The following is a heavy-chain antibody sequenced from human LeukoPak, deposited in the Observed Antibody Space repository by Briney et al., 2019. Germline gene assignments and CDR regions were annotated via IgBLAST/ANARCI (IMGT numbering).Heavy chain of an antibody. Sequence: SVKVSCKASGGTFSSYAISWVRQAPGQGLEWMGGIIPIFGTANYAQKFQGRVTITTDESTSTAYVELRSLRSDDTAVYYCAREFIAAAGTGPDYWGQGTLVTVSS. D-gene: IGHD6-13*01. J-gene: IGHJ4*02. V-gene: IGHV1-69*05. CDR1: GGTFSSYA. CDR3: AREFIAAAGTGPDY. CDR2: IIPIFGTA.